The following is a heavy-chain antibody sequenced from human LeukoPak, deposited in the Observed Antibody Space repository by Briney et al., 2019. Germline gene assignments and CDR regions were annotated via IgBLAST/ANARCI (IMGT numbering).Heavy chain of an antibody. Sequence: GGSLRLSCAASGVTLSSYAMTWVRQAPGKGLEWVSVISGSGDSTYYADSVKGRFTISRDNSKNTLYLQMNSLSAEDTAVYYCAKADHSSGWYPDYWGQGTLVTVSS. D-gene: IGHD6-19*01. CDR2: ISGSGDST. CDR1: GVTLSSYA. J-gene: IGHJ4*02. CDR3: AKADHSSGWYPDY. V-gene: IGHV3-23*01.